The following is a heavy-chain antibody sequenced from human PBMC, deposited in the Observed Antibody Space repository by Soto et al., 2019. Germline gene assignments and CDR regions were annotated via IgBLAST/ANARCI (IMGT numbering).Heavy chain of an antibody. CDR3: ARGRYGDY. CDR1: GYAFTTYG. CDR2: ISAHNGNT. V-gene: IGHV1-18*01. Sequence: QVHLVQSGAEVKKPGASVKVSCQGSGYAFTTYGITWVRQAPGQGLEWMGWISAHNGNTNYAQKHKGSVTVTGDTTTTTAYMELRSVSYDDTAVYYCARGRYGDYWGQGALVTVSS. J-gene: IGHJ4*02. D-gene: IGHD1-1*01.